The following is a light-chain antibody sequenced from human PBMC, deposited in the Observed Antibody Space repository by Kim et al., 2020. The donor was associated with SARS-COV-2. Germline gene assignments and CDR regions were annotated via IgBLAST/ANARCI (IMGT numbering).Light chain of an antibody. CDR3: QSYDSSNRV. J-gene: IGLJ3*02. V-gene: IGLV6-57*03. Sequence: GKTVTIPCPRNRGSIANNYVQGYPQRPGSAPTTVIYEDNQRPSGVPDRFSGSIDSSSNSASLTISGLKTEEEADYYCQSYDSSNRVFGGGTQLTVL. CDR1: RGSIANNY. CDR2: EDN.